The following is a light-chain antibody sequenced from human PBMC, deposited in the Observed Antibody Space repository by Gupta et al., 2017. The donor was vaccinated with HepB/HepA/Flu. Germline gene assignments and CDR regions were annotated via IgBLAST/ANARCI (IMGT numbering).Light chain of an antibody. CDR1: QSISSW. CDR2: KAS. Sequence: DIQMTKSPSTLSASVGDRVTITCRASQSISSWLAWYQQKPGKAPKLLIYKASSLESGVPSRFSGSGSGTEFTLTISSLQPDDFATYYCQQYNSYSLTFGRGTKVEIK. CDR3: QQYNSYSLT. V-gene: IGKV1-5*03. J-gene: IGKJ1*01.